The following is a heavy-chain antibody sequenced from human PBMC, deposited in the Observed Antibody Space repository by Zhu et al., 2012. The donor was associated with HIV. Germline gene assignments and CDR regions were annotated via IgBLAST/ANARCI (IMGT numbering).Heavy chain of an antibody. CDR2: INRSGDT. D-gene: IGHD3-10*01. V-gene: IGHV4-34*01. J-gene: IGHJ4*02. CDR1: GGSFSGYY. Sequence: QVQLQQWGAGLLKPSETLSLTCAVYGGSFSGYYWGWIRQPPGKGLEWIGEINRSGDTNYNPSLKSRVTISVDTSKSQFSLKLNSVTAADTAVYYCARGYGSGSYYHYWGQGTLVTVSS. CDR3: ARGYGSGSYYHY.